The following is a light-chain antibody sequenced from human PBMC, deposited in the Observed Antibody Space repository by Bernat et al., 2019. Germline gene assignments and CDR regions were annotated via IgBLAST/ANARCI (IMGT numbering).Light chain of an antibody. V-gene: IGKV3-15*01. Sequence: DIVMTQSPATLSVSPGERVTLSCRASQSVGSNLVCYQQKADHAPRLLIHGASTRATGIPARFSVRGSGTEFTLTISSLQSEDFAVYYCQQYDNWQTFGQGTKVEIK. CDR3: QQYDNWQT. CDR2: GAS. J-gene: IGKJ1*01. CDR1: QSVGSN.